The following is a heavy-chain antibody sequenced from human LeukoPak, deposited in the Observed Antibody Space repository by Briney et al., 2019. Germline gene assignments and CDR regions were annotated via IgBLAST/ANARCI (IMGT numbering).Heavy chain of an antibody. CDR1: GFTFSHYW. CDR3: ARALVSGNSEFGY. J-gene: IGHJ4*02. D-gene: IGHD4-23*01. Sequence: GGSLRLSCAASGFTFSHYWMISVRQSPGKGLQWVANIRPDGIGAEYIESLRGRFTVSRDNAKNSVYLQMSSLRAEDTGTYYCARALVSGNSEFGYLRQGTLVTVSS. V-gene: IGHV3-7*01. CDR2: IRPDGIGA.